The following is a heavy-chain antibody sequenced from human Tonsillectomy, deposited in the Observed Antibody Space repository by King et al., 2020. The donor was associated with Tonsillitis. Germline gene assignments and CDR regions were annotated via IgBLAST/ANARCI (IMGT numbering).Heavy chain of an antibody. CDR1: GGSISSSNW. Sequence: QLQESGPGLVKPSGTLSLTCAVSGGSISSSNWWSWVRQPPGKGLEGIGEIYHSGSTNYNPSLKSRVTILVDKSNNQFSLKLSSVTAADTAVYYCARIREMYSSSLRHYYYYMDVWGKGTTVTVSS. J-gene: IGHJ6*03. D-gene: IGHD6-6*01. CDR3: ARIREMYSSSLRHYYYYMDV. CDR2: IYHSGST. V-gene: IGHV4-4*02.